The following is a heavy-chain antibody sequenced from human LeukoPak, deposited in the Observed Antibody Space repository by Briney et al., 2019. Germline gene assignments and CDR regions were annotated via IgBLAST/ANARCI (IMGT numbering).Heavy chain of an antibody. CDR2: IYHSGST. V-gene: IGHV4-4*02. CDR1: GGSISSSNW. Sequence: SGTLSLTCAVSGGSISSSNWWSWVRQPPGKGLEWIGEIYHSGSTNYNPSPKSRVTISVDKSKNQFSLKLSSVTAADTAVYYCARAPLIYGSGILEDYWGQGTLVTVSS. J-gene: IGHJ4*02. D-gene: IGHD3-10*01. CDR3: ARAPLIYGSGILEDY.